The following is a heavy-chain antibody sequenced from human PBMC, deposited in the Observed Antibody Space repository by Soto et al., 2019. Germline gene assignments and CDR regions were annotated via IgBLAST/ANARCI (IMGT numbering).Heavy chain of an antibody. CDR3: ARRRLRVVAATPSFVPSPRENYFDY. V-gene: IGHV3-64D*08. J-gene: IGHJ4*02. CDR1: GFTFSSYA. CDR2: ISSNGGST. Sequence: GGSLRLSCSASGFTFSSYAMHWVRQAPGKGLEYVSAISSNGGSTYYADSVRGRFTISRDNSKNTLYLQMSSLRAGDTAVYYCARRRLRVVAATPSFVPSPRENYFDYWGQGTLVTVSS. D-gene: IGHD2-15*01.